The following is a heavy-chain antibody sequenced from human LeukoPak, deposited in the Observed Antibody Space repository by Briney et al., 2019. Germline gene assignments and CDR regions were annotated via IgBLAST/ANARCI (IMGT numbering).Heavy chain of an antibody. D-gene: IGHD6-13*01. CDR3: ARDLSWYTITWSLPDY. CDR1: GFTFSNYA. Sequence: PGRSLRLSCAASGFTFSNYAMHWVRQAPGKGLEWVAFISYDGSSKYYADSVKGRFTISRDNPNNTLYLQMNSLRDEDTAVYFCARDLSWYTITWSLPDYWGQGTLVTVSS. J-gene: IGHJ4*02. CDR2: ISYDGSSK. V-gene: IGHV3-30-3*01.